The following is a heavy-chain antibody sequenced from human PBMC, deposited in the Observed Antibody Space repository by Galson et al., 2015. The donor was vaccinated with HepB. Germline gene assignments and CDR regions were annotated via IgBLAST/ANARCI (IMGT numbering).Heavy chain of an antibody. J-gene: IGHJ4*02. CDR1: GFSFSSYS. Sequence: SLRLSCAASGFSFSSYSMNWVRQAPGKGLEWVSAISSSSIYIYQADSVKGRFTTSRDNAKNSLYLQMNSLRAEDTAVYYCARGKYGSGTDYYLDSWGKGTLVTVSS. CDR3: ARGKYGSGTDYYLDS. V-gene: IGHV3-21*01. CDR2: ISSSSIYI. D-gene: IGHD2-15*01.